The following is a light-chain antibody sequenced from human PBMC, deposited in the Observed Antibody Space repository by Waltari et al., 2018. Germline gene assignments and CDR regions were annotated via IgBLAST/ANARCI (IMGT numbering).Light chain of an antibody. CDR3: MQALQTLLT. V-gene: IGKV2-28*01. Sequence: DIVMTQSPLSLPVTPGEPASISCRSSQSLLHSNGYNYLDWYLQKPGQSPQLLIYLGSYRASEVPDRFSGSGSGTDYTLKISRVEAEDVGVYYCMQALQTLLTFGGGTKVEIK. CDR1: QSLLHSNGYNY. J-gene: IGKJ4*01. CDR2: LGS.